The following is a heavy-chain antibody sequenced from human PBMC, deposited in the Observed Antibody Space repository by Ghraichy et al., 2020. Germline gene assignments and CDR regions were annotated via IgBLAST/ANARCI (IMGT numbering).Heavy chain of an antibody. J-gene: IGHJ4*02. Sequence: ESLNISCSASGFTFSSYAMHWVRQAPGKGLEYVSAISSNGGSTYYADSVKGRFTISRDNSKNTLYLQMSSLRAEDTAVYYCVKALEGGWLVPYDYWGQGTLVTVSS. CDR1: GFTFSSYA. CDR3: VKALEGGWLVPYDY. V-gene: IGHV3-64D*09. D-gene: IGHD6-19*01. CDR2: ISSNGGST.